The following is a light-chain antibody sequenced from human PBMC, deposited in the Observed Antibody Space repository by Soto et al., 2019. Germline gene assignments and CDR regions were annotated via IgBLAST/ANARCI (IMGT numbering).Light chain of an antibody. CDR1: QSVSNY. V-gene: IGKV3-11*01. Sequence: ELVMTQSPPTLPLSPGERATLSCRPSQSVSNYLAWYQQKPGQAPRLLLYDAANRATGIPASFSGSGSATDFALPISSLEPEDFAVYFCRQRSHWPPITFGQGTRLEIK. CDR2: DAA. CDR3: RQRSHWPPIT. J-gene: IGKJ5*01.